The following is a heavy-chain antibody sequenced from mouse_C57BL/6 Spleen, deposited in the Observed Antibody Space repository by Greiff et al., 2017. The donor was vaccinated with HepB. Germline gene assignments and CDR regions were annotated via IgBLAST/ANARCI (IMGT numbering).Heavy chain of an antibody. CDR1: GYTFTSYW. D-gene: IGHD1-1*01. V-gene: IGHV1-55*01. Sequence: QVQLQQPGAELVKPGASVKMSCKASGYTFTSYWITWVKQRPGQGLEWIGDIYPGSGSTNYNEKFKSKATLTVDTSSSTAYMQLSSLTSEDSAVYYCARSKDYYGSSFDFDVWGKGTTVTVSS. CDR2: IYPGSGST. J-gene: IGHJ1*03. CDR3: ARSKDYYGSSFDFDV.